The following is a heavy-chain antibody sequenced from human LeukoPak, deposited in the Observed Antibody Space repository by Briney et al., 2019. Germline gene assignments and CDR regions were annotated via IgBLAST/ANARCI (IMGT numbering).Heavy chain of an antibody. J-gene: IGHJ3*02. Sequence: GESLQISCKGSGYRFTSYWIGWVRQMPGKGLEWMGIIYPGDSDTRYSPSFQGQVTISPDKSLSTVYLQWSSLKASDTAMYYCARLPGLTGPPGAFDIWGQGTMVTVSS. CDR3: ARLPGLTGPPGAFDI. CDR2: IYPGDSDT. D-gene: IGHD7-27*01. V-gene: IGHV5-51*01. CDR1: GYRFTSYW.